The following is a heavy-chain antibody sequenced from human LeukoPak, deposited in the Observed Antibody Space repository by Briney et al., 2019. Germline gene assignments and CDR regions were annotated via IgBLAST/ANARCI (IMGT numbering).Heavy chain of an antibody. V-gene: IGHV1-69*06. J-gene: IGHJ6*04. D-gene: IGHD3-10*01. CDR2: IIPIFGTA. CDR3: ARSYYYGSGSYGYYGMDV. Sequence: SVKVSCKASGGTFSSYAISWVRQAPGQGLGWMGGIIPIFGTANYAQKFQGRVTITADKSTSTAYMELSSLRSEDTAVYYCARSYYYGSGSYGYYGMDVWGKGTTVTVSS. CDR1: GGTFSSYA.